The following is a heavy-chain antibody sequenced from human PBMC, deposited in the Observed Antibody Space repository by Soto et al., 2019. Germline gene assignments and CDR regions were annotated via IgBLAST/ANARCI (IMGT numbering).Heavy chain of an antibody. CDR1: GFSLSARGVG. V-gene: IGHV2-5*01. D-gene: IGHD3-22*01. J-gene: IGHJ4*02. CDR2: ISWKDDK. Sequence: SGPTLVNPTQALTLTCTVSGFSLSARGVGVGWFRQPPGKPLEWLGIISWKDDKRYTPSLQSRLTITKDTSKNQVILTVTNTDPVDTATYYCAHRPDDSGYFDYWGQGALVTVSS. CDR3: AHRPDDSGYFDY.